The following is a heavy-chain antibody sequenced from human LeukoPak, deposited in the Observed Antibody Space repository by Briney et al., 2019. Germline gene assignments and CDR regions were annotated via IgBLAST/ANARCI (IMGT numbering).Heavy chain of an antibody. Sequence: GGSLRLSCAASGFTFSSYTMNWVRQAPGKGLEWVSSISSSGSTIYYADSVKGRFTISREDTKTSLYLKMKCPRAENTAVYYCTRVEDSSGYYEYALWNAFDICGERRTVTASS. CDR2: ISSSGSTI. V-gene: IGHV3-21*01. J-gene: IGHJ3*02. CDR3: TRVEDSSGYYEYALWNAFDI. CDR1: GFTFSSYT. D-gene: IGHD3-22*01.